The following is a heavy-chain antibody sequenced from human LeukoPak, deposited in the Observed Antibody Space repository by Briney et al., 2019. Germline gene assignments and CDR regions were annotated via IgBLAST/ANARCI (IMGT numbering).Heavy chain of an antibody. Sequence: PSETLSLTCTVSGASISSYFWSWIRQPPGKGLEWIGYIYYSGSANYNPSLKSRVTISVGTSKNQFSLNLSSVTAADTAVYYCARVGDSGTYYAFDYRGQGTLVTVPS. CDR2: IYYSGSA. D-gene: IGHD1-26*01. CDR3: ARVGDSGTYYAFDY. J-gene: IGHJ4*01. CDR1: GASISSYF. V-gene: IGHV4-59*01.